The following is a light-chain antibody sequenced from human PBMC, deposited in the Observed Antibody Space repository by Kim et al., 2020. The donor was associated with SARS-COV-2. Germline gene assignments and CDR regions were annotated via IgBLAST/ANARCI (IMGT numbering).Light chain of an antibody. V-gene: IGKV3-20*01. CDR1: QSVSSSY. CDR2: GAS. CDR3: QQYGSSPPSVS. J-gene: IGKJ2*03. Sequence: EIVLTQSPGTLSLSPGERATLSFRASQSVSSSYLAWYQQKPGQAPRLLIYGASSRATGIPDRFSGSGSGTDFTLTISRLEPEDFAVYYCQQYGSSPPSVSFGQGTKLEI.